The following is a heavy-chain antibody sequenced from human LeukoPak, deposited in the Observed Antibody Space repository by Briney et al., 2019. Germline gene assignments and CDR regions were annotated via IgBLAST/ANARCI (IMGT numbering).Heavy chain of an antibody. Sequence: SETLSLTCTVSGGSISSYYWSWIRQPPGKGLEWIGYIYYSGSTNYNPSLKSRDTISVDTSKNQFSLKLSSVTAADTAVYYCARHGPPPYFDLWGRGTLVTVSS. CDR2: IYYSGST. J-gene: IGHJ2*01. V-gene: IGHV4-59*08. CDR3: ARHGPPPYFDL. CDR1: GGSISSYY.